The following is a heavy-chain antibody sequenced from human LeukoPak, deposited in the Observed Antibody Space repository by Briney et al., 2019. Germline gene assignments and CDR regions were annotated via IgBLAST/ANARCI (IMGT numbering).Heavy chain of an antibody. CDR2: IYHSGST. J-gene: IGHJ4*02. CDR3: ARDPRGYGGYGYFDY. V-gene: IGHV4-38-2*02. Sequence: SETLSLTCTVSGYSISSGYYWGWIRQPPGKGLEWIGSIYHSGSTYYNPSLKSRVTISVDTSKNQFSLKLSSVTAADTAVYYCARDPRGYGGYGYFDYWGQGTLVTVSS. CDR1: GYSISSGYY. D-gene: IGHD5-12*01.